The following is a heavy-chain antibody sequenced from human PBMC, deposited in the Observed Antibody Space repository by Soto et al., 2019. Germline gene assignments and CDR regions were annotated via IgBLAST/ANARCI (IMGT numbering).Heavy chain of an antibody. Sequence: QVQLVQSGAEVKKPGASVKVSCKASGYTFTNYAMHWVRQAPGQRLEWMGWINAGNGNTKYSQKFQGRITIARDTSASTAYMELSSLRSEGTAVYYCASGPLLWGDVWGQGTTVTVSS. CDR2: INAGNGNT. J-gene: IGHJ6*02. D-gene: IGHD3-10*01. CDR3: ASGPLLWGDV. V-gene: IGHV1-3*01. CDR1: GYTFTNYA.